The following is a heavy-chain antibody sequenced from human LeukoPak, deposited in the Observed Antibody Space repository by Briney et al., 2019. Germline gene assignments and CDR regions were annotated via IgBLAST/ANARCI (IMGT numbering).Heavy chain of an antibody. CDR2: ITGSGGGT. V-gene: IGHV3-23*01. Sequence: GGSPRLSCVASGFTFTNYAMNWVRQASGKGLEWVPRITGSGGGTDYADSVKGRFTISRDNSKNTLYLQMTSLRAEDTAIYYCAKDSETPGCFDHWGQGTPVTVSS. J-gene: IGHJ4*02. CDR3: AKDSETPGCFDH. D-gene: IGHD6-19*01. CDR1: GFTFTNYA.